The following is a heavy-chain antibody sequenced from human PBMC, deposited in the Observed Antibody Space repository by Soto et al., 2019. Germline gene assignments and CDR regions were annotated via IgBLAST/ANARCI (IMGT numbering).Heavy chain of an antibody. CDR1: GGSISSGDYY. V-gene: IGHV4-30-4*01. Sequence: KTSETLSLTCTVSGGSISSGDYYWSWIRQPPGKGLEWIGYIYYSGSTYYNPSLKSRVTISVDTSKNQFSLKLSSVTAADTAVYYCARDKYYDSPYYFDYWGQGXLVTVYS. CDR2: IYYSGST. D-gene: IGHD3-22*01. CDR3: ARDKYYDSPYYFDY. J-gene: IGHJ4*02.